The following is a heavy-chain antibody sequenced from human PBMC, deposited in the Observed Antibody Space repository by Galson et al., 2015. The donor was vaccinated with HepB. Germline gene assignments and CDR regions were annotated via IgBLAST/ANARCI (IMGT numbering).Heavy chain of an antibody. V-gene: IGHV3-64D*06. CDR3: TKSSNSVGATMFDY. CDR2: ISSNGGST. Sequence: SLRLSCAASGFTFSSYAMHWVRQAPGKGLEYVSAISSNGGSTYYADSVKGRFTISRDNSKNTLYLQMSSLRAEDTAVYYCTKSSNSVGATMFDYWVQGTLVTVSS. CDR1: GFTFSSYA. J-gene: IGHJ4*02. D-gene: IGHD1-26*01.